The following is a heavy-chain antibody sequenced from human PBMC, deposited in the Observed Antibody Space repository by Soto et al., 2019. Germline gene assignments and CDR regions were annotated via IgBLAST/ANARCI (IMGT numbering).Heavy chain of an antibody. CDR1: GYTFTSYG. V-gene: IGHV1-18*01. Sequence: ASVKVSCKASGYTFTSYGISWVRQAPGQGLEWMGWISAYNGNTNYSQKFQGRVTITRDTSASTAYMELSSLRSEDTAVYYCARDYDILTGYPYYGMDVWGQGTTVTVSS. J-gene: IGHJ6*02. CDR2: ISAYNGNT. CDR3: ARDYDILTGYPYYGMDV. D-gene: IGHD3-9*01.